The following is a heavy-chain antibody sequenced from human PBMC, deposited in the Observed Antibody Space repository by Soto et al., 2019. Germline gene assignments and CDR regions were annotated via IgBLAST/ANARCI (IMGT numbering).Heavy chain of an antibody. CDR1: GGSIKVGGYY. D-gene: IGHD5-12*01. CDR2: IYYSGTT. J-gene: IGHJ4*02. Sequence: SETLSLTCTVSGGSIKVGGYYWGWIRQPPGKGLEWVATIYYSGTTYYNPSLKSRLPISLDTSRNQFSLDLTSVTAADTAVYYCARLAYSHYSTWGQGTLVTVSS. CDR3: ARLAYSHYST. V-gene: IGHV4-39*01.